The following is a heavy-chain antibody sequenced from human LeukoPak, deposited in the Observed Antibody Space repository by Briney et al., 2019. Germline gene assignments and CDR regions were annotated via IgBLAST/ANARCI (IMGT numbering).Heavy chain of an antibody. CDR2: IYSGGST. Sequence: GGSLRLSCAASGFTFSSNYMSWVRQAPGKGLEWVSVIYSGGSTYYADSVTGRFTISRDNSKNTLYLQMNSLRAEDTAVYYCASIYSSGWYYFDYWGQGTLVTVSS. V-gene: IGHV3-53*01. J-gene: IGHJ4*02. D-gene: IGHD6-19*01. CDR3: ASIYSSGWYYFDY. CDR1: GFTFSSNY.